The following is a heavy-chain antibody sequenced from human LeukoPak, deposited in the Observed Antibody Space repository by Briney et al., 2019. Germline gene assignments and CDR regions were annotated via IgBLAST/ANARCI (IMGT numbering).Heavy chain of an antibody. CDR2: ISSSSSYI. Sequence: GGSLRLSCAASGFTFSSYSMNWVRQAPGKGLEWVSSISSSSSYIYYADSVKGRFTISRDNAKNSLYLQMNSLRAEDTAVYYCAGVEMATITSDYWGQGTLVTVSS. CDR3: AGVEMATITSDY. CDR1: GFTFSSYS. V-gene: IGHV3-21*01. J-gene: IGHJ4*02. D-gene: IGHD5-24*01.